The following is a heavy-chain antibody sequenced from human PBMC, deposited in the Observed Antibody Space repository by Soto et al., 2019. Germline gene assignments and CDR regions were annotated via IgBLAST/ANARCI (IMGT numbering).Heavy chain of an antibody. V-gene: IGHV4-34*01. CDR3: ARGRVVRGVIIRYFDY. Sequence: SETLSLTCAVYGGSFSGYYWSWIRQPPGKGLEWIGEINHSGSTNYNPSLKSRVTISVDTSKNQFSLKLSSVTAADTAVYYCARGRVVRGVIIRYFDYWGQGTLVTVSS. CDR1: GGSFSGYY. D-gene: IGHD3-10*01. J-gene: IGHJ4*02. CDR2: INHSGST.